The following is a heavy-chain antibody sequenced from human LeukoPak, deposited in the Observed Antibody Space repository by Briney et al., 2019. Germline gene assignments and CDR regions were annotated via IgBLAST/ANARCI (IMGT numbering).Heavy chain of an antibody. V-gene: IGHV4-31*01. CDR1: GGSISSGGYY. CDR2: ISYTGST. Sequence: RSSETLSLTCTVSGGSISSGGYYWSWIRHHPGKGLEWFGYISYTGSTYYNPSLKRPVIISVDTSKTQFSLMLSAVTAADTAVYYCTRNYCSSTSCYKRYFDYWGQGTLVTVSS. D-gene: IGHD2-2*02. J-gene: IGHJ4*02. CDR3: TRNYCSSTSCYKRYFDY.